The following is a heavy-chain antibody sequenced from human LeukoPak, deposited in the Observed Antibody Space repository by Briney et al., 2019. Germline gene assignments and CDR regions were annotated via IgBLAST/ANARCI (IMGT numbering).Heavy chain of an antibody. D-gene: IGHD6-13*01. CDR3: ARETGSGSRSFDY. CDR2: ISNSGSSM. CDR1: GFFLSDYH. J-gene: IGHJ4*02. V-gene: IGHV3-11*01. Sequence: PGGSLRLSCAAAGFFLSDYHMSWVRQAPGKGLEWVSHISNSGSSMYYADSVKGRFTISKDNANNLLYLQVNSLRADDTAIYYCARETGSGSRSFDYWGQGTLVTVSS.